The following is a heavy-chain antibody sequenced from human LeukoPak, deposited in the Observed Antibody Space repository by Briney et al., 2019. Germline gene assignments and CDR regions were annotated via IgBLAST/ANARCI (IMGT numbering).Heavy chain of an antibody. J-gene: IGHJ4*02. CDR1: GFTFSSYA. D-gene: IGHD1-1*01. Sequence: PGGSLRLSCAAPGFTFSSYAMTWVRQAPGKGLERVSVISASGGNTFYADSVKGRFTISRDDSKNTLYVQMSSLRAEDTAVYYCARSLKWNLVGFDYWGQGTLVTVSS. CDR2: ISASGGNT. V-gene: IGHV3-23*01. CDR3: ARSLKWNLVGFDY.